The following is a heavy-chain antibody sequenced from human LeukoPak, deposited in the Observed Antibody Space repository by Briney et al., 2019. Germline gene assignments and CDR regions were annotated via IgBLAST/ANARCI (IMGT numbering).Heavy chain of an antibody. V-gene: IGHV3-7*01. CDR2: IKQDGSEK. J-gene: IGHJ4*02. Sequence: GSLRLSCAASGFTFSNYWMTWVRQAPGKGLEWVANIKQDGSEKYYVDSVKGRFTISRDNAMNSLFLQMNSLRAEDTAVYYCARDSSDFWSYYYDYWGQGTLVTVSS. CDR1: GFTFSNYW. D-gene: IGHD3-3*01. CDR3: ARDSSDFWSYYYDY.